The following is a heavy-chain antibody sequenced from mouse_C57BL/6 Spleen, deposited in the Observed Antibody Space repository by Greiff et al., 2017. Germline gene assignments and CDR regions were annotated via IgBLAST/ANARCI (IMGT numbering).Heavy chain of an antibody. CDR3: TRGGPPDYFDY. V-gene: IGHV6-3*01. J-gene: IGHJ2*01. CDR1: GFTFSNYW. CDR2: IRLKSDNYAT. Sequence: EVQLVESGGGLVQPGGSMKLSCVASGFTFSNYWMNWVRQSPEKGLEWVAQIRLKSDNYATHYAESVKGRFTISRDDSKSSVYLQMNNLRAEDTGIYYCTRGGPPDYFDYWGQGTTLTVSS.